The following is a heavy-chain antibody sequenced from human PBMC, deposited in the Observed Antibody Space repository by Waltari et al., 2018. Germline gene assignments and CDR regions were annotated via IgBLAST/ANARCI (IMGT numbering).Heavy chain of an antibody. V-gene: IGHV1-18*01. D-gene: IGHD6-13*01. CDR1: GYTLTELS. J-gene: IGHJ2*01. CDR3: AGSWYADWYFDL. Sequence: QVQLVQSAAEVKKPGASVKVSCKVSGYTLTELSMHWVRQAPGKGLEWMGWISAYNGNTNYAQKLQGRVTMTTDTSTSTAYMELRSLRSDDTAVYYCAGSWYADWYFDLWGRGTLVTVSS. CDR2: ISAYNGNT.